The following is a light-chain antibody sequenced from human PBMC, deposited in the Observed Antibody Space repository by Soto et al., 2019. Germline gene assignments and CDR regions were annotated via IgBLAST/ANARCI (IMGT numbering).Light chain of an antibody. CDR1: QGISSA. CDR2: DAS. J-gene: IGKJ4*01. Sequence: AIQLTQSPSSLSASVGDRVTITCRASQGISSALAWYQQKPGKAPKLLIYDASSLESGVPSRFSGSGSGTGFTLTISSLQPEDFATYYCQQFNSYPLFGGGTKVDIK. CDR3: QQFNSYPL. V-gene: IGKV1-13*02.